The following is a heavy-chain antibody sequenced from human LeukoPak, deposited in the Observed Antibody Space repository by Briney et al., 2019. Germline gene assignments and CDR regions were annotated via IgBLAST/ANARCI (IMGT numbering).Heavy chain of an antibody. J-gene: IGHJ4*02. CDR2: ISPYNGNT. Sequence: AASVKVSCKASGYTFTRDDISWVRQAPGQGLEWMGWISPYNGNTIYAQNLQGRVTMTTDTSTSTAYMELRSLRSDDTAVYYCARARTGTTRRDGYCDYWGQGALVTVSS. CDR3: ARARTGTTRRDGYCDY. D-gene: IGHD4-11*01. V-gene: IGHV1-18*01. CDR1: GYTFTRDD.